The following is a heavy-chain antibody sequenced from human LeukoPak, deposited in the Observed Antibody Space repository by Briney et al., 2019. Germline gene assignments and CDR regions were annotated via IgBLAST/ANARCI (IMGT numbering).Heavy chain of an antibody. D-gene: IGHD3-9*01. J-gene: IGHJ4*02. CDR3: ARVGLDWLFDY. V-gene: IGHV1-46*01. CDR2: INPSGGST. CDR1: GYTFTSYY. Sequence: ASVKVSCKASGYTFTSYYMHWVRQAPGQGLEWMGIINPSGGSTSYAQKFQGRVTTTRDTSTSTVYMELSSLRSEDTAVYYCARVGLDWLFDYWGQGTLVTVSS.